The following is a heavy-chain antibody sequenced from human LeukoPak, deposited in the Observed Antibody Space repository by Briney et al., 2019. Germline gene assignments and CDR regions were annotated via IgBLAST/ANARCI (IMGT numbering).Heavy chain of an antibody. V-gene: IGHV3-21*01. CDR1: GFTFSSYS. CDR2: ISSSSSYI. CDR3: ARGGYCSGGSCYENWFDP. J-gene: IGHJ5*02. Sequence: PGGSLRLSCAASGFTFSSYSMNWVRQAPGKGLEWVSSISSSSSYIYYADSVKGRFTISRDNAKTSLYLQMNSLRDEDTAVYYCARGGYCSGGSCYENWFDPWGQGPLVTVSS. D-gene: IGHD2-15*01.